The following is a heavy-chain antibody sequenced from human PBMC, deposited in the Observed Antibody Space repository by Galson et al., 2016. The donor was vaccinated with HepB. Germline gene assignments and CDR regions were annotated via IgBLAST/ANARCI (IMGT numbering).Heavy chain of an antibody. Sequence: SETLSLTCSASGDSISSSSSKYWGWIRQPPGKGLEWIGSLYHSGTAYYNPSLKSRITISVETSNNQISLRLTSVTAADTAVYYCATGPHPKKWFDPWGRGTLVIVSS. CDR2: LYHSGTA. CDR1: GDSISSSSSKY. V-gene: IGHV4-39*01. D-gene: IGHD3-10*01. CDR3: ATGPHPKKWFDP. J-gene: IGHJ5*02.